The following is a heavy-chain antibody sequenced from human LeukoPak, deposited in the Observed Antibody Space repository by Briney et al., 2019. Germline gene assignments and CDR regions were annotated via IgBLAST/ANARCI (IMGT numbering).Heavy chain of an antibody. CDR2: ISTSSSTI. CDR3: ARDPGSSFPMDV. CDR1: GFTFSSYS. D-gene: IGHD6-13*01. V-gene: IGHV3-48*01. J-gene: IGHJ6*03. Sequence: PGGSLRLSCAASGFTFSSYSMNWVRQAPGKGLEWVSYISTSSSTIYYADSVKGRFTISRDNAKNSLYLQMNSLRAEDTAVYYCARDPGSSFPMDVWGKGTTVTVSS.